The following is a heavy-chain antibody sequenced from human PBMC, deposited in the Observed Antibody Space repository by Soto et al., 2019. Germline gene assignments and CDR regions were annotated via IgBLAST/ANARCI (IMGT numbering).Heavy chain of an antibody. CDR3: AKSLRNSGSYYYYGMDV. CDR1: GFTFSSYG. D-gene: IGHD1-26*01. Sequence: LRLSCAAAGFTFSSYGMHLVRQAPFNGLEWVAVISYDGSNKYYADSVKGRFTISRDNSKNTPYLQMNSLRAEDTAVYYCAKSLRNSGSYYYYGMDVWGQGTTVTVSS. V-gene: IGHV3-30*18. J-gene: IGHJ6*02. CDR2: ISYDGSNK.